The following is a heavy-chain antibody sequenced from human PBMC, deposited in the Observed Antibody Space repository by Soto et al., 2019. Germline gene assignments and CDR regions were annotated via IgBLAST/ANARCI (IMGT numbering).Heavy chain of an antibody. CDR2: ISASGASI. CDR1: GFSFNDYA. J-gene: IGHJ5*02. Sequence: EEQLLQSGGGLVQPGGSLRLSCAASGFSFNDYAMSWIRQAPGKGLEWVSGISASGASIHHAGSVKGRFIVSRDNSNNALYLQMSSLRVEDTAMYYCTKDWVLVSTIPHLWGQGTRVTVSS. D-gene: IGHD5-12*01. CDR3: TKDWVLVSTIPHL. V-gene: IGHV3-23*01.